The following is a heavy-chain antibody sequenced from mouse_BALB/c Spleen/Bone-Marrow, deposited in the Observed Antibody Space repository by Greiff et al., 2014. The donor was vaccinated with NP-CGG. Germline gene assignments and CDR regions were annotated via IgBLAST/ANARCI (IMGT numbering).Heavy chain of an antibody. V-gene: IGHV1S41*01. CDR2: IAPGSGST. CDR1: GYPFTSYW. D-gene: IGHD1-1*01. CDR3: ARESYYYENYAMDY. Sequence: DLVKPGASVKLSCKASGYPFTSYWINWIKQRPGQGLEWIGRIAPGSGSTYYNEMFKGKATLTVDTSSSTAYIQLSSLSSEDSAVYFCARESYYYENYAMDYWGQGTSVTVSS. J-gene: IGHJ4*01.